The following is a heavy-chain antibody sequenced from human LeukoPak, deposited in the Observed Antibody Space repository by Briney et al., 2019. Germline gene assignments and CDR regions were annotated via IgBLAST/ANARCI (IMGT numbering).Heavy chain of an antibody. CDR1: GGSVSSGSYY. CDR2: IYYSGST. Sequence: PSETLSLTCTVSGGSVSSGSYYWSWIRQPPGKGLEWIGYIYYSGSTNYNPSLKSRVTISVDTSKNQFSLKLSSVTAADTAVYYCATASLTTTVTFYYYYYYMDVWGKGTTVTVSS. V-gene: IGHV4-61*01. CDR3: ATASLTTTVTFYYYYYYMDV. J-gene: IGHJ6*03. D-gene: IGHD4-11*01.